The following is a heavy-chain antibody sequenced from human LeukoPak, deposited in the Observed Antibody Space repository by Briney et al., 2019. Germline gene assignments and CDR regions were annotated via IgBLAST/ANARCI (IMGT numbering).Heavy chain of an antibody. CDR3: ARVPHSSSWYPYYYYMDV. Sequence: SETLSLTCTVSGGSISSSGYYWGWIRQPPGKGLEWIGSIYYSGSTYYNPSLKSRVTISVDTSKNQFSLKLSSVTAADTAVFYCARVPHSSSWYPYYYYMDVWGKGTTVTVSS. D-gene: IGHD6-13*01. CDR1: GGSISSSGYY. CDR2: IYYSGST. V-gene: IGHV4-39*01. J-gene: IGHJ6*03.